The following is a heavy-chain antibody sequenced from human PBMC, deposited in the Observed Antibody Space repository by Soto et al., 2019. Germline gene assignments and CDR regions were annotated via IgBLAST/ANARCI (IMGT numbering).Heavy chain of an antibody. J-gene: IGHJ4*02. CDR2: ISYDGSNK. V-gene: IGHV3-30-3*01. D-gene: IGHD2-21*01. Sequence: QVQLVESGGGVVQPGRSLRLSCAASGFTFSSYAMHWVRQAPGKGLEWVAVISYDGSNKYYADSVKGRFTISRDNSKKPLYLQMDSLKAEDTGVVYCARKVARKGLDYLGQGTLVTVSS. CDR3: ARKVARKGLDY. CDR1: GFTFSSYA.